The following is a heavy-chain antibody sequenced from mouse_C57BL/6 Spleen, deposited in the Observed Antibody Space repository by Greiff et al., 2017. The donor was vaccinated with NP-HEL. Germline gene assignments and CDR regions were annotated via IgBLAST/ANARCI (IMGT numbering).Heavy chain of an antibody. CDR1: GYSFTGYY. D-gene: IGHD1-1*01. CDR3: ARGRGYYYGSSPYWYFDV. V-gene: IGHV1-42*01. Sequence: EVQLQQSGPELVKPGASVKISCKASGYSFTGYYMNWVKQSPEKSLEWIGEINPSTGGTTYIQKFKAKATLTVDKSSSTAYMQLKSLTSEDSAVYYCARGRGYYYGSSPYWYFDVWGTGTTVTVSS. CDR2: INPSTGGT. J-gene: IGHJ1*03.